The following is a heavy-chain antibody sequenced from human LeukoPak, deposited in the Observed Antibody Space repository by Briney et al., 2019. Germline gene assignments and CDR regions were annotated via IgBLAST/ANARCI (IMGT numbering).Heavy chain of an antibody. CDR1: GGSISSSNYY. D-gene: IGHD2-2*01. CDR3: ARLMTSSAGRDY. CDR2: IYYSGIT. Sequence: SETLSLTCTVSGGSISSSNYYWGWIRQPPGKGLDWIGSIYYSGITYYNPSLKSRVTISVDTSNNQFSLKLSSVTAADTAMYYCARLMTSSAGRDYWGQGTLVTVSS. J-gene: IGHJ4*02. V-gene: IGHV4-39*01.